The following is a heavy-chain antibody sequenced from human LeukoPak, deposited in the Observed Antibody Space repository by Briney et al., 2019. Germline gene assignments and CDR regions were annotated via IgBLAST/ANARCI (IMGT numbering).Heavy chain of an antibody. Sequence: ASVKVSCKASGYTFTSYDINWVRQATGQGLEWMGWMNPNSGNTGYAQKFQGRVTMTRNTSISTAYMELSSLRSEDTAVYYCARVPERITMIVVARNRGAFDIWGQGTMVTVSS. CDR1: GYTFTSYD. CDR2: MNPNSGNT. CDR3: ARVPERITMIVVARNRGAFDI. V-gene: IGHV1-8*01. D-gene: IGHD3-22*01. J-gene: IGHJ3*02.